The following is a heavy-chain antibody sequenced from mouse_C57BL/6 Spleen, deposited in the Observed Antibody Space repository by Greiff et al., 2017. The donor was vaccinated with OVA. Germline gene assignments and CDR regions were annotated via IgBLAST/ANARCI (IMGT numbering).Heavy chain of an antibody. CDR1: GFSLTSYA. D-gene: IGHD1-1*01. V-gene: IGHV2-9-1*01. CDR2: IWTGGGT. CDR3: ARNEGVDYYGSSYVYPMDY. Sequence: QVQLKESGPGLVAPSQSLSITCTVSGFSLTSYAISWVRQPPGKGLEWLGVIWTGGGTNYNSALKSRLSISKDNSKSQVFLKMNSLQTDDTARYYCARNEGVDYYGSSYVYPMDYWGQGTSVTVSS. J-gene: IGHJ4*01.